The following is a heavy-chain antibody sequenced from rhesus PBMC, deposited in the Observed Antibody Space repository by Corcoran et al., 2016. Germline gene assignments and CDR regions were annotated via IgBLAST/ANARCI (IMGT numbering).Heavy chain of an antibody. V-gene: IGHV4-80*01. CDR3: ARDPATGYFDF. D-gene: IGHD6-31*01. CDR1: GDSISVNW. J-gene: IGHJ4*01. CDR2: SECGFGTT. Sequence: QVQLQESGPGLVKPSETLSLICIVAGDSISVNWGSWIRQPPGEGLEWIGESECGFGTTNCSPSRKSRVTLSNDASTNQLSLQVTSVTAADTAVYYCARDPATGYFDFWGQGVLVPVSS.